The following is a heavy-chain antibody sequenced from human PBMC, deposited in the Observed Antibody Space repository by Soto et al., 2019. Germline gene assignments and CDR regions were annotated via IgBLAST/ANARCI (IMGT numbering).Heavy chain of an antibody. Sequence: ASVKVSCKASVYTFTSYGISWVRKAPGQGLEWMGWISAYNGNTNYAQKLQGRVTMTTDTSTSTAYMELRSLRSDDTAVYYCARRFCSSTSCYGIYYYYYYMAVWGKGTTVTVSS. CDR3: ARRFCSSTSCYGIYYYYYYMAV. CDR1: VYTFTSYG. J-gene: IGHJ6*03. V-gene: IGHV1-18*01. D-gene: IGHD2-2*01. CDR2: ISAYNGNT.